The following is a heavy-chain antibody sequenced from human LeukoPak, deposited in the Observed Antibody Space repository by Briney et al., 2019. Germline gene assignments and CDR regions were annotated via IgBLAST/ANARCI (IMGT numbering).Heavy chain of an antibody. Sequence: ASVKVSCKASGGTFSSYAISWVRQAPGQGLEWMRGIIPIFGTANYAQKFQGRVTITADESTSTAYMELSSLRSEDTAVYYCARDLGAYCGGDCKPGYFQHWGQGTLVTVSS. CDR3: ARDLGAYCGGDCKPGYFQH. V-gene: IGHV1-69*13. CDR2: IIPIFGTA. CDR1: GGTFSSYA. J-gene: IGHJ1*01. D-gene: IGHD2-21*01.